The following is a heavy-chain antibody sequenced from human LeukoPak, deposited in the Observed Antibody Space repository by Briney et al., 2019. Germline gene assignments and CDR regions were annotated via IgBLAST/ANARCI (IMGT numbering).Heavy chain of an antibody. CDR2: IYTSGST. J-gene: IGHJ5*02. V-gene: IGHV4-61*02. Sequence: SETLSLTCTVSGGSISSGLYYWSWIRQPAGKGLEWIGRIYTSGSTNYNPSLKSRVTISLDTSKNQFSLKLASLTAADTAVYYCARRPIVGSTGFYFDPWGPGTLVTVSS. CDR1: GGSISSGLYY. D-gene: IGHD1-26*01. CDR3: ARRPIVGSTGFYFDP.